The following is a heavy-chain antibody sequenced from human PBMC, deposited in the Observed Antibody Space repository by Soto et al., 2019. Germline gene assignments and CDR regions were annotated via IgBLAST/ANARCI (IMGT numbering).Heavy chain of an antibody. CDR3: AKERGSGQYYFDY. CDR2: IWYDGTNK. Sequence: QVQLVESGGGVVQPGRSLRLSCVASGFTFSNYGMHWVRQAPGKGLEWVGVIWYDGTNKYYADSVKGRFTITRDNSKSTLDLQMNSLRDEDTAMYYCAKERGSGQYYFDYCGQGTMVTVSS. J-gene: IGHJ4*02. CDR1: GFTFSNYG. V-gene: IGHV3-33*06. D-gene: IGHD2-15*01.